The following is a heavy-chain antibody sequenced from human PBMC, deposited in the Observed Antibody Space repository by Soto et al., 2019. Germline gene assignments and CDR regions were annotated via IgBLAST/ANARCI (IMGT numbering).Heavy chain of an antibody. Sequence: PGGSLRLSCAASGFTFSSYWMHWVRQAPGKGLMWVSHIKSDGSDTTYADSVKGRFTISRDNAKNMLYLQMNSLRAEDTAVYYCVRDHSGYDAEFDYWGQGTLVTVSS. J-gene: IGHJ4*02. CDR1: GFTFSSYW. CDR3: VRDHSGYDAEFDY. CDR2: IKSDGSDT. D-gene: IGHD5-12*01. V-gene: IGHV3-74*01.